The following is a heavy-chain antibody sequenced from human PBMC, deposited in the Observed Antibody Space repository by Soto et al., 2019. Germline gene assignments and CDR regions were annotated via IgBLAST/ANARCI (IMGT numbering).Heavy chain of an antibody. CDR3: ARDTGPPRYYFDY. CDR2: IWYDGSNK. J-gene: IGHJ4*02. Sequence: GSLRLSCAASGFTFSSYGMHWVRQAPGKGLEWVAVIWYDGSNKYYADSVKGRFTISRDNSKNTLYLQMNSLRAEDTAVYYCARDTGPPRYYFDYWGQGTLVTVSS. D-gene: IGHD2-8*02. CDR1: GFTFSSYG. V-gene: IGHV3-33*01.